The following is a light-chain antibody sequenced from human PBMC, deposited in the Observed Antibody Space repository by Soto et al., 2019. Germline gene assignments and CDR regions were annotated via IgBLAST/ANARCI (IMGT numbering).Light chain of an antibody. Sequence: QSALTQPRSVSGSPGQSVTISCTGTTSDVGDYNDVSWYQQHPGKAPKLMIYDVSKRPSGVPDRFSGSKSGNPASLTISGLQAEDEADYYCCSYAGTYTLAFGTGTKVTVL. CDR1: TSDVGDYND. CDR3: CSYAGTYTLA. J-gene: IGLJ1*01. V-gene: IGLV2-11*01. CDR2: DVS.